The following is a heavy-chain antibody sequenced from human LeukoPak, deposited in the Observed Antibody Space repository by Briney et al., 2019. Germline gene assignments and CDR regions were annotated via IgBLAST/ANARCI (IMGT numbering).Heavy chain of an antibody. Sequence: PGRSLRLSCAASGFTFSSYGMHWVRQAPGKGLEWVAVISYDGSNKYYADSVKGRFTISRDNSKNTLYLQMNSLGAEDTAVYYCAKDRQTTKYYFDYWGQGTLVTVSS. V-gene: IGHV3-30*18. J-gene: IGHJ4*02. CDR1: GFTFSSYG. CDR2: ISYDGSNK. D-gene: IGHD4-17*01. CDR3: AKDRQTTKYYFDY.